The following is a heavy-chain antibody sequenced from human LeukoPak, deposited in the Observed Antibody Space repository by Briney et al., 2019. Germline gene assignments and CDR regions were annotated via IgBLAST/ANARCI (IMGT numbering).Heavy chain of an antibody. CDR3: AAQYSGYVRLDY. V-gene: IGHV4-4*02. D-gene: IGHD5-12*01. CDR2: VHLDGRT. CDR1: GGSVSSTNW. J-gene: IGHJ4*02. Sequence: SETLSLTCGVSGGSVSSTNWWTWIRQPPGKGLEWIGEVHLDGRTNFNPSLKSRVTISVDTSKNQFSLKLSSVTAADTAVYYCAAQYSGYVRLDYWGQGTLVTVSS.